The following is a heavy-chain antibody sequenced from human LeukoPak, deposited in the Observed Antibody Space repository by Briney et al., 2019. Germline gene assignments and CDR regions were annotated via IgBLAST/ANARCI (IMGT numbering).Heavy chain of an antibody. Sequence: PGGTLTLSCAASGFTFSSYGMSWVRQAPGEGLEWVSAISGSGGSTYYADSVKGRFTISRENPKNTLYLQMNSLRAEDTAVYYCAKDSYDSSGYSYFDYWGQGTLVTVSS. CDR1: GFTFSSYG. CDR2: ISGSGGST. D-gene: IGHD3-22*01. CDR3: AKDSYDSSGYSYFDY. V-gene: IGHV3-23*01. J-gene: IGHJ4*02.